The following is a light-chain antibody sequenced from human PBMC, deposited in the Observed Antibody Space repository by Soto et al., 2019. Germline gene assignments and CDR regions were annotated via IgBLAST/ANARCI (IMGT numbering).Light chain of an antibody. CDR3: QQYDNSLWT. Sequence: EIVLTQSPGTLSLSPGERASLSCRASQTVSSVHLAWYQHKPGQAPRLLIYGASRRATGVPDRFSGSGSGTDFTLTISRLETEDFAVYYCQQYDNSLWTFGQGTKVEVK. CDR1: QTVSSVH. V-gene: IGKV3-20*01. J-gene: IGKJ1*01. CDR2: GAS.